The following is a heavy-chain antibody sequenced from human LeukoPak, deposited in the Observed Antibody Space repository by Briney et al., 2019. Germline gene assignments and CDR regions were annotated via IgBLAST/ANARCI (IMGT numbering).Heavy chain of an antibody. CDR2: ITSGGSAM. CDR1: GFTFSTYE. CDR3: ERAGEYYDILSDSQRGFDP. J-gene: IGHJ5*02. V-gene: IGHV3-48*03. Sequence: GGSLRLSCAASGFTFSTYEMNWVRQAPGKGLEWVSYITSGGSAMDYAEYVKGRFTISRDNDKPLLYLQMNSLRAQDTAVYYCERAGEYYDILSDSQRGFDPWGQGTLVTVSS. D-gene: IGHD3-9*01.